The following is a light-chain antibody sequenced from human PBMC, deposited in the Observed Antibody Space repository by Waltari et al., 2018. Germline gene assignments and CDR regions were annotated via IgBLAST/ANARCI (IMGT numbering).Light chain of an antibody. J-gene: IGKJ3*01. CDR2: DAS. V-gene: IGKV3-11*01. Sequence: EIVLTQSPATLSLSPGERATLSCRASPSVGEYLAWYQQKPGQAPRLLMYDASNRAAGIPPRFSGSGSGTDFTLTISSLEPEDFAVYYCQQRTNWIFTFGPGTKVDFK. CDR1: PSVGEY. CDR3: QQRTNWIFT.